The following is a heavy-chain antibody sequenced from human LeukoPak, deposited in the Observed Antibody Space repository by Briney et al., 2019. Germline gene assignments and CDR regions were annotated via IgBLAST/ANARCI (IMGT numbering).Heavy chain of an antibody. J-gene: IGHJ4*02. Sequence: GGSLRLSCADSGFTSISYGMSWVRQAPGKGLEWVSAISGNGGTTYYLDSVKGRFTISRDNSKNTLYLQMNSLRAEDTAIYYCAKRLAGKPPDYWGQGTLVTVSS. D-gene: IGHD3-9*01. V-gene: IGHV3-23*01. CDR3: AKRLAGKPPDY. CDR1: GFTSISYG. CDR2: ISGNGGTT.